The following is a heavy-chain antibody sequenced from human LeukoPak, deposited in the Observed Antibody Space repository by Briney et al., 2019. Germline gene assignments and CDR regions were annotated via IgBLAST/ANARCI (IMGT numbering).Heavy chain of an antibody. J-gene: IGHJ4*02. D-gene: IGHD3-22*01. CDR2: IYTSGSTNSGST. CDR3: ARSRAHYYDSSGYYYPFDY. V-gene: IGHV4-4*07. CDR1: GGSISSYF. Sequence: SETLSLTCTVSGGSISSYFWSWIRQPAGEGLEWIGRIYTSGSTNSGSTNYNPSLKSRVTMSVDTSKNQFSLKLSSVTAADTAVYYCARSRAHYYDSSGYYYPFDYWGQGTLVTVSS.